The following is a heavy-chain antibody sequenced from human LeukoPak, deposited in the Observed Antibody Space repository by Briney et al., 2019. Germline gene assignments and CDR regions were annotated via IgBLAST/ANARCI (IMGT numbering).Heavy chain of an antibody. V-gene: IGHV3-23*01. J-gene: IGHJ4*02. CDR2: ISGSGGST. Sequence: GGSLRLSCAASGFTFSGSAMSWVRQAPGKGLEWVSSISGSGGSTYYADSVKGRFTISRDNSKNTQYLQMNSLRAEDTAVYYCARGEASYYDSSGYPSDYWGQGTLVTVSS. CDR3: ARGEASYYDSSGYPSDY. CDR1: GFTFSGSA. D-gene: IGHD3-22*01.